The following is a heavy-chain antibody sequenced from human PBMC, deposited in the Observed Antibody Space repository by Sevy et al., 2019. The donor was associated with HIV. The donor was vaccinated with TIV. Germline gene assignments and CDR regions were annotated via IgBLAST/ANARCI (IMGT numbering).Heavy chain of an antibody. Sequence: GGSLRLSCAGSGFTFSTYAMHWVRQTPGRGLEWVSTISYDGFNKYYRDSVKGRFAISRDNSKNTQYLQMNSLRVEDTAVYYCVIPFSGGGRGYWGQGTLVTVSS. CDR3: VIPFSGGGRGY. CDR2: ISYDGFNK. CDR1: GFTFSTYA. V-gene: IGHV3-30*09. J-gene: IGHJ4*02. D-gene: IGHD2-21*01.